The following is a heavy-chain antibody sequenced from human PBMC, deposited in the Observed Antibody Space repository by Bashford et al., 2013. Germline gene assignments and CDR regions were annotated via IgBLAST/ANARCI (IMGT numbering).Heavy chain of an antibody. CDR1: GFSLSNAKMG. V-gene: IGHV2-26*01. D-gene: IGHD3-22*01. CDR3: ARTDDDTSGYAFDI. CDR2: IFSNDEK. Sequence: SGPTLVKPTETLTLTCTVSGFSLSNAKMGVSWIRQPPGKALEWLAHIFSNDEKSYSTSLKSRLTISKDTSKSQVVLTMTNMDPVDTATYYCARTDDDTSGYAFDIWGPGTMVTVSS. J-gene: IGHJ3*02.